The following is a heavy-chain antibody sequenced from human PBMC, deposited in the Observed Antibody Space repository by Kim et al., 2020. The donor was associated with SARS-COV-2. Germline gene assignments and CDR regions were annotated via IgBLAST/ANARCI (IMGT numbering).Heavy chain of an antibody. V-gene: IGHV3-30*18. J-gene: IGHJ6*02. CDR1: GFTFSSYG. D-gene: IGHD3-3*01. CDR3: AKESYDFFYYYYGMDV. CDR2: ISYDGSNK. Sequence: GGSLRLSCAASGFTFSSYGMHWVRQAPGKGLEWVAVISYDGSNKYYADSVKGRFTISRDNSKNTLYLQMNSLRAEDTAVYYCAKESYDFFYYYYGMDVWGQGTTVTVPS.